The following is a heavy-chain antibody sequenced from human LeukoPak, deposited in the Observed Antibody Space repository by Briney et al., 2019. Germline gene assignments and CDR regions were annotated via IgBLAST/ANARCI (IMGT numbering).Heavy chain of an antibody. D-gene: IGHD5-18*01. CDR2: IYYSGST. J-gene: IGHJ4*02. CDR1: GGSISSYY. V-gene: IGHV4-59*01. Sequence: SETLSLTCTVSGGSISSYYWSWIRQPPGKGLEWSGYIYYSGSTNYNPSLKSRHTISVDTSKNQLSLKLSSVTAADTAVYYCARGRGYSYESFDYWGQGTLVTVSS. CDR3: ARGRGYSYESFDY.